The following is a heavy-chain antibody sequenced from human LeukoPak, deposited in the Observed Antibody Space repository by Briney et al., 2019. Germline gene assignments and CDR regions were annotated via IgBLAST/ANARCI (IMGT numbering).Heavy chain of an antibody. J-gene: IGHJ5*02. CDR2: IYYSGRT. V-gene: IGHV4-39*07. CDR3: AREPGFDSSGYLNWFDP. D-gene: IGHD3-22*01. Sequence: SETLSLTCTVSGGSISSSSYYWGWIRQPPGKGLEWIGSIYYSGRTYYNPSLKSRVTISVDTSKNQLSLKLSSVTAADTAVYYCAREPGFDSSGYLNWFDPWGQGTLVTVSS. CDR1: GGSISSSSYY.